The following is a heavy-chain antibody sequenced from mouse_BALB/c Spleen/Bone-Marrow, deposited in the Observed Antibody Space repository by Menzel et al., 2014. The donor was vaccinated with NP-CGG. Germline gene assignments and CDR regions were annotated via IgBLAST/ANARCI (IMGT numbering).Heavy chain of an antibody. J-gene: IGHJ2*01. V-gene: IGHV1-80*01. Sequence: VKLVESGAELVRPGSSVKISCKASGYVFSTYWMNWVKQRLGQGLEWIGQIYPGDGDTNYNGKFKGTATLTADKSSSTDYMQLSSLTSEDSAVYFCARSGYGSSYDYWGQGTPLTVSS. CDR1: GYVFSTYW. CDR3: ARSGYGSSYDY. D-gene: IGHD1-1*01. CDR2: IYPGDGDT.